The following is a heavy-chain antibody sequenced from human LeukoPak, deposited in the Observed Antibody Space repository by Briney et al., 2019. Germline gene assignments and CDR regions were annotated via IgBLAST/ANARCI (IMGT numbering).Heavy chain of an antibody. CDR2: IYSGGST. D-gene: IGHD2-21*02. Sequence: GGSLRLSCAASGFTVSSHYMSWVRQAPGKGLEWVSVIYSGGSTYYADSVKGRFTISRDNSKNTLYLQMNSLRAEDTAVYYCAAVVTATLFDYWGQGTLVTVSS. CDR1: GFTVSSHY. V-gene: IGHV3-53*01. J-gene: IGHJ4*02. CDR3: AAVVTATLFDY.